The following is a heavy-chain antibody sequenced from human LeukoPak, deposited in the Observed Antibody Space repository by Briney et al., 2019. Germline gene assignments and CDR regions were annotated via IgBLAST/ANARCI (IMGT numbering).Heavy chain of an antibody. J-gene: IGHJ4*02. CDR1: GDSFSSYA. D-gene: IGHD3-9*01. V-gene: IGHV1-69*05. Sequence: SVKVSCKASGDSFSSYAISWVRHAPGQGLEWMGGIIPAFGTATYAQKFRGRLTMTRDMSTSTVYMELSSLRSEDTAVYYCARGSRPVYNLLTGKRYFDYWGQGTLLTVSS. CDR3: ARGSRPVYNLLTGKRYFDY. CDR2: IIPAFGTA.